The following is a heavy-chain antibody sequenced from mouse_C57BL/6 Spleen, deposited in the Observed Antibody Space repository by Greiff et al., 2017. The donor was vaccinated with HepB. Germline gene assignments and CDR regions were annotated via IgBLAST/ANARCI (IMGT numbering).Heavy chain of an antibody. CDR1: GFTFSDYG. V-gene: IGHV5-17*01. CDR2: ISSGSSTI. Sequence: DVKLVESGGGLVKPGGSLKLSCAASGFTFSDYGMHWVRQAPEKGLEWVAYISSGSSTIYYADTVKGRFTISRDNAKNTLFLQMTSLRSEDTAMYYCARRSGWDAMDYWGQGTSVTVSS. D-gene: IGHD1-2*01. J-gene: IGHJ4*01. CDR3: ARRSGWDAMDY.